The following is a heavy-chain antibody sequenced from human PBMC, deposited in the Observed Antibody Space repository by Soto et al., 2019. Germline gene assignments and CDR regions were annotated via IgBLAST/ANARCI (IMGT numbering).Heavy chain of an antibody. J-gene: IGHJ6*02. CDR2: ISAYNGNT. CDR3: ARGGPRCGGGGSGYSLGMDV. Sequence: QVQLVQSGAEVKKPGASVKVSCKASGYTFTSYGISWVRQAPGQGLEWMGWISAYNGNTNYAQKLQGRVTMTTDTATSTAYMELRSLRSDDTAVYYCARGGPRCGGGGSGYSLGMDVWGQGTTVTVSS. V-gene: IGHV1-18*01. CDR1: GYTFTSYG. D-gene: IGHD2-15*01.